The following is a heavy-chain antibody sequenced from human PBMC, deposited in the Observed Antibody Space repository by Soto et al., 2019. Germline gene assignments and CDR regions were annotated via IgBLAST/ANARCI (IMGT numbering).Heavy chain of an antibody. D-gene: IGHD6-19*01. CDR3: ARDFRSGGWSAEYFQH. CDR1: GYTFTSYG. J-gene: IGHJ1*01. V-gene: IGHV1-18*01. Sequence: SVKVSCKASGYTFTSYGISWVRQAPGQGLEWMGWISAYNGNTNYAQQLQSRVTMTTDTSTSTAYMELRSLRSDDTAVYYCARDFRSGGWSAEYFQHWRQGTLVTVSS. CDR2: ISAYNGNT.